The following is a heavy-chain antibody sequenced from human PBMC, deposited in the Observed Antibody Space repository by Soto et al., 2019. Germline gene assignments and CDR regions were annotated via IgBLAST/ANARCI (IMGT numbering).Heavy chain of an antibody. CDR1: GFSFDGYA. J-gene: IGHJ5*02. Sequence: PGGSLRLSCAASGFSFDGYAMNWDRQPPGKGLEWVAGISWNSGNIAYADSVKGRFTISRANAKNSLSLQMNSLSAETAALYNFLEASKSRRSQGWLDPWGEGT. CDR2: ISWNSGNI. CDR3: LEASKSRRSQGWLDP. V-gene: IGHV3-9*01.